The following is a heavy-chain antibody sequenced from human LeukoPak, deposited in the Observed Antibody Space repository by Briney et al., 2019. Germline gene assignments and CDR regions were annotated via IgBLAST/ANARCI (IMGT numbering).Heavy chain of an antibody. V-gene: IGHV1-69*06. CDR1: GYTFTGYY. CDR2: IIPIFGTA. Sequence: SVKVSCKASGYTFTGYYMHWVRQAPGQGLEWMGGIIPIFGTANYAQKFQGRVTITADKSTSTAYMELSSLRSEDTAVYYCAREGRRQDGLLWFGESAYYFDYWGQGTLVTVSS. J-gene: IGHJ4*02. D-gene: IGHD3-10*01. CDR3: AREGRRQDGLLWFGESAYYFDY.